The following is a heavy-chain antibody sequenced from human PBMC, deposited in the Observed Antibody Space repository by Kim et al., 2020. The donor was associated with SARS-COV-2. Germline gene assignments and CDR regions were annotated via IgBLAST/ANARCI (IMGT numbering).Heavy chain of an antibody. CDR2: INHSGST. J-gene: IGHJ4*02. Sequence: SETLSLTCAVYGGSFSGYYWSWIRQPPGKGLEWIGEINHSGSTNYNPSLKSRVTISVDTSKNQFSLKLSSVTAADTAVYYCARRRKSAAVSLRFDYWGQGTLVTVSS. V-gene: IGHV4-34*01. CDR1: GGSFSGYY. D-gene: IGHD6-13*01. CDR3: ARRRKSAAVSLRFDY.